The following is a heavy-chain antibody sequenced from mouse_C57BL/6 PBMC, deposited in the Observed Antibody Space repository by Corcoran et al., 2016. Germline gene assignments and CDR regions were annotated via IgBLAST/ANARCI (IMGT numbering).Heavy chain of an antibody. CDR3: ARGTTVGSDY. D-gene: IGHD1-1*01. CDR2: INTYSGVP. J-gene: IGHJ2*01. V-gene: IGHV9-3*01. Sequence: QIQLVQSGPELKKPGETVKISCKASGYTFTTYGMSWVKQAPGKGLKWMGWINTYSGVPTYADDFKGRFAFSLETSASTAYLQINNLKNEDTATYCCARGTTVGSDYGGQGTTLSVSS. CDR1: GYTFTTYG.